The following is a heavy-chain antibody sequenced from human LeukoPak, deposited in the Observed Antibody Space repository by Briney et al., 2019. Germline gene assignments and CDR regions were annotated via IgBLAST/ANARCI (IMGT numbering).Heavy chain of an antibody. CDR2: ISSSSSYI. V-gene: IGHV3-21*01. CDR3: ARDKRDSSSVDY. CDR1: GFTFSSYS. D-gene: IGHD6-6*01. J-gene: IGHJ4*02. Sequence: GGSLRLSCAASGFTFSSYSMNWVRQAPGKGLEWVSSISSSSSYIYYADSVKGRFTISRDNAKNSLYPQMNSLRAEDTAVYYCARDKRDSSSVDYWGQGTLVTVSS.